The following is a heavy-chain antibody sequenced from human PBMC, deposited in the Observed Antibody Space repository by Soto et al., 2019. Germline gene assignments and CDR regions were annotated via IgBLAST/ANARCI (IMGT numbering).Heavy chain of an antibody. J-gene: IGHJ4*02. Sequence: EVQLVESGGGLVKPGGSLRLSCAASGFTFSNAWMSWVRQAPGKGLEWVGRIKSKTDGGTTDYAAPVKGRFTISRDDSKNTLYLQMNSLKTEDAAVYYCTTEGYGAEYVDYWGQGTLVTVSS. CDR2: IKSKTDGGTT. V-gene: IGHV3-15*01. D-gene: IGHD3-10*01. CDR1: GFTFSNAW. CDR3: TTEGYGAEYVDY.